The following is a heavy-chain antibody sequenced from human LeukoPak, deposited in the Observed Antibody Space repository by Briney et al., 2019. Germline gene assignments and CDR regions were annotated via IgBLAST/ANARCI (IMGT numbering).Heavy chain of an antibody. CDR2: INHSGST. Sequence: PSETLSLTCAVYGGSFSGYYWSWIRQPPGKGLEWIGEINHSGSTNYNPSLKSRVTISVDTSKNQFSLKLSSVTAADTAAYYCARVPRGRLRWSSDPWGQGTLVTVSS. V-gene: IGHV4-34*01. J-gene: IGHJ5*02. CDR3: ARVPRGRLRWSSDP. D-gene: IGHD4-23*01. CDR1: GGSFSGYY.